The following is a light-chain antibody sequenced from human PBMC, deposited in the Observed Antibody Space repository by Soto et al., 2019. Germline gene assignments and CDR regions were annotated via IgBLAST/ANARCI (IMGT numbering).Light chain of an antibody. V-gene: IGKV3-11*01. Sequence: EVVLTHSPVTLTLSPGERATLSCRASQSFRGLLAWYQHKPGQAPRLLIYDAYNRATGIPPRFSGSGSGTDFTLTISSLEPEDSAVYYCQQRHMWPITFGQGTRLEIK. CDR3: QQRHMWPIT. CDR1: QSFRGL. CDR2: DAY. J-gene: IGKJ5*01.